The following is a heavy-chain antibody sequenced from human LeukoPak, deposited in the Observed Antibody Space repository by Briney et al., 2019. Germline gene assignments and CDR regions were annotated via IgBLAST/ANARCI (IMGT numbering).Heavy chain of an antibody. D-gene: IGHD1-1*01. CDR2: IHIYRGNT. J-gene: IGHJ4*02. Sequence: ASVKVSCRASGYSSTNYGISWVRQAPGQGLEWMGWIHIYRGNTNYAQKFQGRVTMTTDTSTSTVYMEVRGLRSDDTAVYYCARDGWQLEPVSYYWGQGTLVTVSS. V-gene: IGHV1-18*01. CDR1: GYSSTNYG. CDR3: ARDGWQLEPVSYY.